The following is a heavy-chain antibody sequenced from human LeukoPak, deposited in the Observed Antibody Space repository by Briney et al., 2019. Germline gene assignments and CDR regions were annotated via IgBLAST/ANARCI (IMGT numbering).Heavy chain of an antibody. CDR1: GFTFSSYA. CDR2: ISYDGSNK. J-gene: IGHJ4*02. V-gene: IGHV3-30-3*01. Sequence: GGSLRLSCAASGFTFSSYAMHWVRQAPGKGLEWVAVISYDGSNKYYADSVKGRFTISRDNSKNTLYLQMNSLRAEDTAVYYCARDPQESYYFDYWGQGTLVTVSS. CDR3: ARDPQESYYFDY.